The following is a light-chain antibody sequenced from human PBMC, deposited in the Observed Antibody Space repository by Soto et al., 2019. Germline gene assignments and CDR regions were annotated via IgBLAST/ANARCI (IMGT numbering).Light chain of an antibody. Sequence: EIVLTQSPGTLSLSPGERATLSCRASQSISSNYCAWYQQKPGQAPRLLIYGTSSRATCIPDRFSGNGAGTDFTLTIIRLEPEDFAVYYFQQYGGSPPVTFGPGTKVDI. CDR3: QQYGGSPPVT. J-gene: IGKJ3*01. CDR1: QSISSNY. V-gene: IGKV3-20*01. CDR2: GTS.